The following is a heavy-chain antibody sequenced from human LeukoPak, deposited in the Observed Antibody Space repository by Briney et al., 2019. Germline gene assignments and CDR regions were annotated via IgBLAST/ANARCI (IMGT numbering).Heavy chain of an antibody. CDR3: ARDYYGSSGYYDLGG. Sequence: GGSLRLSCAASGFTFSSYSMNWVRQAPGKGLEWVSYISSSSSTIYYADSVKGRFTISRDNAKNSLYLQMNSLRAEDTAVYYCARDYYGSSGYYDLGGWGQGTLVTVSS. V-gene: IGHV3-48*01. D-gene: IGHD3-22*01. J-gene: IGHJ4*02. CDR1: GFTFSSYS. CDR2: ISSSSSTI.